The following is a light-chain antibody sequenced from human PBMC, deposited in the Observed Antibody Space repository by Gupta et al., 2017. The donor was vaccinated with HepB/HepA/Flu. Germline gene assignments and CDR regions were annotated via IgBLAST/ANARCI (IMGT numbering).Light chain of an antibody. CDR2: WAS. CDR3: HQDYTIFT. CDR1: QSLLYRSSNKNC. J-gene: IGKJ4*01. V-gene: IGKV4-1*01. Sequence: DIVMTQSPDSLAVSLGERATINCKSSQSLLYRSSNKNCLAWYQLKPGQPPKLLISWASNREYGVTDRFSGSGDGKEFTLTSRRREDEDVEIYYGHQDYTIFTFGGGTXVDIK.